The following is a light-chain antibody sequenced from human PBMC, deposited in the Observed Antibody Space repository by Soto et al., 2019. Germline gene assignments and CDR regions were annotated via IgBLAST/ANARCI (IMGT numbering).Light chain of an antibody. CDR1: QTIANY. J-gene: IGKJ2*01. CDR2: AAS. V-gene: IGKV1-39*01. Sequence: DIQMTQSPSSLSASVGDRVTISCRASQTIANYLNWYQHKPGNAPKLLIYAASSLPTGVPSRFSGSGSGTDFTLTINRLQPEDFATYFWHQSHSSPYTFGQGTRLEIK. CDR3: HQSHSSPYT.